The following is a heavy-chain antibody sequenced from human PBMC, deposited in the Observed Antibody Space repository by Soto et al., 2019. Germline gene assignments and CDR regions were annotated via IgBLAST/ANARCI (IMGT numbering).Heavy chain of an antibody. CDR1: GFTFSSYG. V-gene: IGHV3-33*01. CDR2: IWYDGSNK. J-gene: IGHJ6*02. CDR3: ARDWSPRYFDWLLYQGDPSASYGMDV. D-gene: IGHD3-9*01. Sequence: QPGGSLRLSCAASGFTFSSYGMHWVRQAPGKGLEWVAVIWYDGSNKYYADSVKGRFTISRDNSKNTLYLQMNSLRAEDTAVYYCARDWSPRYFDWLLYQGDPSASYGMDVWGQGTTVTVSS.